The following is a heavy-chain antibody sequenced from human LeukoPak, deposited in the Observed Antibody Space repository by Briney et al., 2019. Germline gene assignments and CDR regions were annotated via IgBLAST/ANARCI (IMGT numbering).Heavy chain of an antibody. Sequence: GGSLRLSCAASGFTFSSYWTTWVRQAPGKGLEWVANIKQDGTEKYYVDSVKGRFTVSRDNAKNSLNLQMNSLRAEDTAVYYCAKETVDMAARAFDYWGQGTLVTVSS. J-gene: IGHJ4*02. V-gene: IGHV3-7*01. CDR3: AKETVDMAARAFDY. D-gene: IGHD5-24*01. CDR1: GFTFSSYW. CDR2: IKQDGTEK.